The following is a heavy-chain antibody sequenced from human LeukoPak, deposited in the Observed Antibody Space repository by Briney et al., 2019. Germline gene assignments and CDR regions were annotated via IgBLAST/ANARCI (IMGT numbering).Heavy chain of an antibody. V-gene: IGHV3-23*01. CDR2: VTGSGGNT. D-gene: IGHD1-14*01. J-gene: IGHJ4*02. Sequence: GGSLRLSCAASGFTFSGYAMSWVRQAPGKGLEWVSTVTGSGGNTYYADSVRGRFTISRDNSKNTLYLQINSLGADDTAVYYCARGGLYKFDYWGQGTLVTVSS. CDR1: GFTFSGYA. CDR3: ARGGLYKFDY.